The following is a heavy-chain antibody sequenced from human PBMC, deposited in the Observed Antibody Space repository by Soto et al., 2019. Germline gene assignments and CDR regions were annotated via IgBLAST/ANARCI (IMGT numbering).Heavy chain of an antibody. CDR3: ARDRCSGGACYSFNY. D-gene: IGHD2-15*01. J-gene: IGHJ4*02. CDR1: GFTFSSYW. CDR2: INSDGSST. Sequence: PGGSLRLSCAASGFTFSSYWMHWVRQAPGKGLVWVSRINSDGSSTSYADSVKGRFTISRDNAKNTLYLQMNSLRAEDTAVYYCARDRCSGGACYSFNYWGQGTLVTVSS. V-gene: IGHV3-74*01.